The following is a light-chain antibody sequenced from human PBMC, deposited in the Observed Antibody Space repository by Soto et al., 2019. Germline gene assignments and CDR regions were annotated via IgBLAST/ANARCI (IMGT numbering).Light chain of an antibody. CDR1: SSDVGGYNY. V-gene: IGLV2-11*01. CDR3: CSYAGSYSVV. Sequence: QSALTQPRSVSGSPGQSVTISCTGTSSDVGGYNYVSWYQQHTGKAPKLMISDVSKRPSGAPDRFSGPKSGNTASLTISGLQAEDEANYYCCSYAGSYSVVFGGGTKLTVL. CDR2: DVS. J-gene: IGLJ2*01.